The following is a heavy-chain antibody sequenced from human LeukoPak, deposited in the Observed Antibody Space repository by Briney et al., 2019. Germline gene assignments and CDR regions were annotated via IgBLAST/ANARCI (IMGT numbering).Heavy chain of an antibody. Sequence: AASVKVSCTASGGTFSSYAISWVRQAPGQGLEWMGGIIPIFGTANYAQKFQGRVTITADKSTSTAYMELSSLRSEDTAVYYCARDIAAATDYYDYYMDVWGKGTTVTVSS. J-gene: IGHJ6*03. CDR1: GGTFSSYA. CDR3: ARDIAAATDYYDYYMDV. D-gene: IGHD6-13*01. V-gene: IGHV1-69*06. CDR2: IIPIFGTA.